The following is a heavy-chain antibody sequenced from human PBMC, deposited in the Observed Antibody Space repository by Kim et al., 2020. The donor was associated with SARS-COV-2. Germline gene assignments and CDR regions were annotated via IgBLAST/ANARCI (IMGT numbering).Heavy chain of an antibody. Sequence: GGSLRLSCAASGFTFSSYSMNWVRQAPGKGLEWVSSISSSSSYIYYADSVKGRFTISRDNAKNSLYLQMNSLRAEDTAVYYCARDKAAWYYYYGMDVWGQGTTVTVSS. CDR1: GFTFSSYS. CDR3: ARDKAAWYYYYGMDV. V-gene: IGHV3-21*01. D-gene: IGHD6-13*01. CDR2: ISSSSSYI. J-gene: IGHJ6*02.